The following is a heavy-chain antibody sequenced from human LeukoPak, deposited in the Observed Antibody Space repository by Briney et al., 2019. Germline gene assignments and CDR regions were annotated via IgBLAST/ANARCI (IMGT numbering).Heavy chain of an antibody. CDR1: GFTFSSYE. J-gene: IGHJ3*02. D-gene: IGHD3-3*01. CDR2: ISSSGSTI. V-gene: IGHV3-48*03. Sequence: GGSLRLSCAASGFTFSSYEMNWVRQAPGKGLEWVSYISSSGSTIYYADSVKGRFTISRDNAKNSLYLQMNSLRAEDTAVYYCARVTLFGLEWLFSAPWGGFDIWAKGQWSPSLQ. CDR3: ARVTLFGLEWLFSAPWGGFDI.